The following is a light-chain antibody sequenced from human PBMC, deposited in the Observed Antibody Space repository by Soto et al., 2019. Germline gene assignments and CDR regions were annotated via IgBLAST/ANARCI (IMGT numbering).Light chain of an antibody. CDR3: QQYGSSPQS. Sequence: EIVLTQSPGTLSLSPGERATLSCRASQSISSTYLAWYQQKPGQAPRLLIYGASSRATGIPDRFGGSGSGTDFTLTISRLEPEDFVVYYCQQYGSSPQSFGQGTKVDIK. CDR2: GAS. CDR1: QSISSTY. J-gene: IGKJ1*01. V-gene: IGKV3-20*01.